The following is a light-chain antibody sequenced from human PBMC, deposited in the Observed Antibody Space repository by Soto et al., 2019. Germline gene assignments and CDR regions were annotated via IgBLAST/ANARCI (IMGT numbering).Light chain of an antibody. V-gene: IGKV1-9*01. CDR2: AAS. CDR3: QQANSFPIT. J-gene: IGKJ5*01. Sequence: IQLTQSPSSLSASVVDRVTITCLASQGINTFLAWYQQKAGKAPKLLIYAASTLQSGVPSRFSGSGSGTEFTLTISSLQPEDFATYYCQQANSFPITFGQGTRLEI. CDR1: QGINTF.